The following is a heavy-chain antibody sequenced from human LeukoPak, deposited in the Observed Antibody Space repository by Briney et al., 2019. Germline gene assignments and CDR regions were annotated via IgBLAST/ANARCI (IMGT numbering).Heavy chain of an antibody. CDR1: GFTFSSYS. Sequence: GGSLRLSCAASGFTFSSYSMNWVRQAPGKGLEWVSSISSSSSYIYYADSVKGRFTISRDNSKNSLSLQMNSLRGEDTAVYYCAKDYVWSCDYWGPGNLVIVSS. V-gene: IGHV3-21*03. D-gene: IGHD3-16*01. CDR3: AKDYVWSCDY. CDR2: ISSSSSYI. J-gene: IGHJ4*02.